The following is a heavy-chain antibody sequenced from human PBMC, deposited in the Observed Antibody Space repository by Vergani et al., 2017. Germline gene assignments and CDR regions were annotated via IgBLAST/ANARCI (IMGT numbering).Heavy chain of an antibody. CDR3: VHRLGYFDWDGAFDV. V-gene: IGHV2-70*04. D-gene: IGHD3-9*01. CDR2: IDWDNTK. Sequence: QVTLKESGPALVKPTQTLTLTCSLSGFSLSSGGMRVSWIRQPPGKALEWLARIDWDNTKVYSSSLKSRLFISKDISKNEVILTMATMDPVDTATYYCVHRLGYFDWDGAFDVWGPGTMVTVSS. J-gene: IGHJ3*01. CDR1: GFSLSSGGMR.